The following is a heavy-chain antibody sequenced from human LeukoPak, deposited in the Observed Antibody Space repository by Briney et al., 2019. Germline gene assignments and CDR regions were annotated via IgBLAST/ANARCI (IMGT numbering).Heavy chain of an antibody. V-gene: IGHV4-39*01. D-gene: IGHD4-11*01. CDR3: AKKSSHYVMEYNWFDP. J-gene: IGHJ5*02. CDR2: FYYRGTV. Sequence: SETLSLTCSVSGGSFSSSSFYWAWIRQPPGKGLEWIGSFYYRGTVYYNPSLRSRVTISVDKSKNQFSLRLGAVTASDTAVYYCAKKSSHYVMEYNWFDPWGQGTLVTVSS. CDR1: GGSFSSSSFY.